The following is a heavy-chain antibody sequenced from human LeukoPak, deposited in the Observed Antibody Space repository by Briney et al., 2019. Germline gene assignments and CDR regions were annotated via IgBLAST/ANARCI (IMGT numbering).Heavy chain of an antibody. Sequence: SQTLSLTCAISGDSVSSDSDSWNWIRQSPSRGLEWLGRTYYRSKWYYDYALSVRSRIIINPDTSKNQFSLRLNSVTPEDTAVYYCARSLDGVGVDYWGQGTLVGASS. CDR1: GDSVSSDSDS. D-gene: IGHD3-16*01. CDR3: ARSLDGVGVDY. V-gene: IGHV6-1*01. J-gene: IGHJ4*02. CDR2: TYYRSKWYY.